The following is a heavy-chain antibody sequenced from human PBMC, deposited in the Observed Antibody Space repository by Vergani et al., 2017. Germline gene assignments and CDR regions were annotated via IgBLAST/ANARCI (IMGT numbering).Heavy chain of an antibody. V-gene: IGHV3-15*07. CDR3: TTAVGAPRYYYYYYMDV. Sequence: EVQLVESGGGLVKPGGSLRLSCAASGFTFSNAWMNWVRQAPGKGLEWVGRIKSKTDGGTTDYAAPVKGRFTISRDDSKNTLYLQMNSLKTEDTAVYYCTTAVGAPRYYYYYYMDVWGKGTTVTVSS. J-gene: IGHJ6*03. CDR1: GFTFSNAW. D-gene: IGHD1-26*01. CDR2: IKSKTDGGTT.